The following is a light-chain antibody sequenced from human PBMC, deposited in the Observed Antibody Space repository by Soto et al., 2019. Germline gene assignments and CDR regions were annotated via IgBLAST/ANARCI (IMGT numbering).Light chain of an antibody. CDR1: QSISSY. CDR3: QQYNNWPPWT. Sequence: EIVLTQSPGTLSLSPGERATLSCRASQSISSYLAWYQQKPGQAPRLLIYGVSSRATGIPDRFSGSGSGTDFTLTVSRLEPEDFAVFYCQQYNNWPPWTFGQGTKVDI. V-gene: IGKV3-20*01. J-gene: IGKJ1*01. CDR2: GVS.